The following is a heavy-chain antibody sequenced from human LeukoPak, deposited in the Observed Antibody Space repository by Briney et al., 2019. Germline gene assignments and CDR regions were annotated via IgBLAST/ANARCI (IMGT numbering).Heavy chain of an antibody. CDR3: ARDWGYCSSTSCHVFDY. V-gene: IGHV3-21*04. CDR1: GFTFSSYS. Sequence: GGSLRLSCAASGFTFSSYSMNWVRQAPGKGLEWVSSISSSSSYIYYAESVKGRFTISRDNSKNTLYLQMNSLRAEDTAVYYCARDWGYCSSTSCHVFDYWGQGTLVTVSS. CDR2: ISSSSSYI. D-gene: IGHD2-2*01. J-gene: IGHJ4*02.